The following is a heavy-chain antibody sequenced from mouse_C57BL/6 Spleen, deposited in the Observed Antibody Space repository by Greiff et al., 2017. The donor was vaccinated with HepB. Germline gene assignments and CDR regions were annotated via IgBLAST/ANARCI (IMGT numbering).Heavy chain of an antibody. Sequence: VKLQESGPELVKPGASVKISCKASGYAFSSSWMNWVKQRPGKGLEWIGRIYPGDGDTNYNGKFKGKATLTADKSSSTAYMQLSSLTSEDSAVYFCAREDYDGSFAYWGQGTLVTVSA. CDR2: IYPGDGDT. J-gene: IGHJ3*01. D-gene: IGHD2-3*01. CDR1: GYAFSSSW. V-gene: IGHV1-82*01. CDR3: AREDYDGSFAY.